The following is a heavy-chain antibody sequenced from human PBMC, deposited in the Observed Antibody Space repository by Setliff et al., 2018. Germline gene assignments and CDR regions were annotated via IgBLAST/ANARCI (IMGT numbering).Heavy chain of an antibody. Sequence: PSETLSLTCTVSGGSISNYYWSWIRQPAGKGLEWIGRIYTSGSTNYNPSLKSRVTMSVDTSKNKFSLKLSSVTAADTAVYYCARKGISALSGAFDMWGQGTMVTVSS. J-gene: IGHJ3*02. CDR2: IYTSGST. V-gene: IGHV4-4*07. CDR3: ARKGISALSGAFDM. D-gene: IGHD1-26*01. CDR1: GGSISNYY.